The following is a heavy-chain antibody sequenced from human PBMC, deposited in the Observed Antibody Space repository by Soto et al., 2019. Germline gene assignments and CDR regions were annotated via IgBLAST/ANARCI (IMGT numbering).Heavy chain of an antibody. Sequence: EVQLLESGGGLVQPGGSLRLSCAASGFTFSSFAMNWVRQAPGKGLEWVSVISGSGDSTYYADSVKGRFTISRDNSKNTLFLQINSLRAEDTAVYYCARRSSRWYFDLWGRGTLVTVSS. V-gene: IGHV3-23*01. CDR2: ISGSGDST. CDR3: ARRSSRWYFDL. CDR1: GFTFSSFA. D-gene: IGHD6-13*01. J-gene: IGHJ2*01.